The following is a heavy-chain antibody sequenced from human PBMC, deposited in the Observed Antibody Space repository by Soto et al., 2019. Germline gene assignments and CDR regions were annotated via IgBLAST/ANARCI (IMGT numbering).Heavy chain of an antibody. V-gene: IGHV1-18*04. CDR3: ARDPPRSTMVVVLPWVFNYYYGMDV. Sequence: GASVKVSCKASGYTFTSYGISWVRQAPGQGLEWMGWISAYNGNTNYAQKLQGRVTMTTDTSTSTAYMELRSLRSDDTAVYYCARDPPRSTMVVVLPWVFNYYYGMDVWGQGTTVTVSS. CDR2: ISAYNGNT. CDR1: GYTFTSYG. J-gene: IGHJ6*02. D-gene: IGHD3-22*01.